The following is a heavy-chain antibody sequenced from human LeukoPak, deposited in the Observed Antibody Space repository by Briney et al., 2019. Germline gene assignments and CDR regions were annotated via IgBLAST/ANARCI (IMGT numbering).Heavy chain of an antibody. CDR1: GYTFTSYG. Sequence: SVTVSCKASGYTFTSYGISWVRQAPGQGLEWMGGIIPIFGTANYAQKFQGRVTITADKSTSTAYMELSSLRSEDTAVYYCARPVLVDYYYYMDVWGKGTTVTVSS. J-gene: IGHJ6*03. CDR3: ARPVLVDYYYYMDV. V-gene: IGHV1-69*06. D-gene: IGHD2-15*01. CDR2: IIPIFGTA.